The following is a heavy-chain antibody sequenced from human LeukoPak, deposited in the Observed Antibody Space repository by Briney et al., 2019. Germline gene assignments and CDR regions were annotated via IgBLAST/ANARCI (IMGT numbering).Heavy chain of an antibody. CDR3: ARGPELLWFGELLSQLYYYGMDV. CDR2: INPNSGGT. J-gene: IGHJ6*02. D-gene: IGHD3-10*01. Sequence: ASVKVSCKASGYTFTGYYMHWVRQAPGQGLEWMGWINPNSGGTNYAQKFQGRVTMTRDTSISTAYMELSRLRSDDTAVYYCARGPELLWFGELLSQLYYYGMDVWGQGTTVTVSS. CDR1: GYTFTGYY. V-gene: IGHV1-2*02.